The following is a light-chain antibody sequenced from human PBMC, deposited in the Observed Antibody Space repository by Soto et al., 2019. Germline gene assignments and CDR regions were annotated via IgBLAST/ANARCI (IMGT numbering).Light chain of an antibody. CDR1: QSVSSN. Sequence: EIVMTQSPATLSVSPGERATLSCRASQSVSSNLAWYQQKPGQAPRLLIYGISTRATGVPARFSGSGSGTEFTLTISSLQSEDFAAYYCQQYNNWPPFTFGQGTNLEIK. V-gene: IGKV3-15*01. CDR3: QQYNNWPPFT. CDR2: GIS. J-gene: IGKJ2*01.